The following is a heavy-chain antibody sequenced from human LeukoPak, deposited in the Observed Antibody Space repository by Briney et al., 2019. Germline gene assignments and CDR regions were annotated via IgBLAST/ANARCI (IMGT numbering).Heavy chain of an antibody. CDR2: IRYDGSNK. Sequence: GGSLRLSCAASGFTFSSYGMHWVRQAPGKGLEWVAFIRYDGSNKYYADSVKGRFTISRDNSKNTLYLRMNSLRAEDTAVYYCAKVGRTYFDYWGQGTLVTVSS. CDR3: AKVGRTYFDY. V-gene: IGHV3-30*02. J-gene: IGHJ4*02. CDR1: GFTFSSYG.